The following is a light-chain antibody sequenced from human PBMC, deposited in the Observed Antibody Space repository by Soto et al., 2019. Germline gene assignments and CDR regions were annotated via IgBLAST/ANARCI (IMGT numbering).Light chain of an antibody. CDR2: DAS. CDR1: QDIGNY. CDR3: QQYDDAPLT. V-gene: IGKV1-33*01. J-gene: IGKJ4*01. Sequence: DIQLTQSPSSLSAFVGDRVPITCQASQDIGNYLNWYQQKPGKAPKLLIHDASNLETGVPSRFRGSGSGTDFTFTISSLQPEDFATYYCQQYDDAPLTFGGGTKVDIK.